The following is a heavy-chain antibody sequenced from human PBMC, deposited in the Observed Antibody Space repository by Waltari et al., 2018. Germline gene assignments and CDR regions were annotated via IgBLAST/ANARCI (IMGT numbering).Heavy chain of an antibody. CDR3: VRDHAYAFDF. CDR2: ISTGSSPT. V-gene: IGHV3-48*01. J-gene: IGHJ3*01. Sequence: EVQLVESGGDLVQPGGSLRLSFSASGFPFSAYTMNWVRQAPGKGLEWVSYISTGSSPTYYADSVKGRFTISRDNAKNSLYLQMSSLRAEDTALYYCVRDHAYAFDFWGQGTMVTVPS. CDR1: GFPFSAYT.